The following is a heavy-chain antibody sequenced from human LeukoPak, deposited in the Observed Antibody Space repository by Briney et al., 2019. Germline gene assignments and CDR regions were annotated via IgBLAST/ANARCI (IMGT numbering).Heavy chain of an antibody. CDR1: GFTFSNHW. J-gene: IGHJ3*02. V-gene: IGHV3-49*04. CDR3: TRDREAAAGINALDI. D-gene: IGHD6-13*01. Sequence: PGGSLRLSCAAAGFTFSNHWMSWVRQAPGKGLEWVGFITSKAFGGTAEYAASVKGRFTISRDDSKSLAYLQMNSLNTEDTAVYYCTRDREAAAGINALDIWGQGTMVTVSS. CDR2: ITSKAFGGTA.